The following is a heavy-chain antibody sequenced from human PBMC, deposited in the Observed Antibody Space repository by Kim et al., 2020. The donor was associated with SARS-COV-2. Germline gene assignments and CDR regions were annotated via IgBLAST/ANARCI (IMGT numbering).Heavy chain of an antibody. Sequence: SETLSLTCTVSGGSISSYYWSWIRQPPGKGLEWIGYIYYSGSTNYNPSLKSRVTISVDTSKNQFSLKLSSVTAADTAVYYCARGGKLLWFGESITDWFDPWGQGTLVTVSS. V-gene: IGHV4-59*01. CDR1: GGSISSYY. CDR3: ARGGKLLWFGESITDWFDP. J-gene: IGHJ5*02. D-gene: IGHD3-10*01. CDR2: IYYSGST.